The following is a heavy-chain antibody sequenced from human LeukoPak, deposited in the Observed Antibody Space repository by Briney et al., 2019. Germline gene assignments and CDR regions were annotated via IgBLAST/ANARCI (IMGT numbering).Heavy chain of an antibody. V-gene: IGHV4-61*08. D-gene: IGHD2-21*02. CDR2: IYYSGST. CDR1: GGSISSGGYS. J-gene: IGHJ4*02. Sequence: SETLSLTCAVSGGSISSGGYSWSWLRQPPGKGLEWLGYIYYSGSTNYNPSLKSRVTISVDTSKNQFSLKLTSVTAADTAVYYCARANVVTASDYWGQGTLVTVAS. CDR3: ARANVVTASDY.